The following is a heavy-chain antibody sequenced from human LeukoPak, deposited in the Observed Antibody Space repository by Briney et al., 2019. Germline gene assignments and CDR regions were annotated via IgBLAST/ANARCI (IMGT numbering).Heavy chain of an antibody. Sequence: SETLSLTCAVSDSSISSGYFWGWIRQPPGKGLEWIGTLYHSGSTCYNPSLKSRVAISLDTSKTQFSLKLSSVTAADTALYYCATLLSDYGAHYFDSWGQGVLVTVSS. V-gene: IGHV4-38-2*01. CDR1: DSSISSGYF. CDR2: LYHSGST. CDR3: ATLLSDYGAHYFDS. J-gene: IGHJ4*02. D-gene: IGHD4-17*01.